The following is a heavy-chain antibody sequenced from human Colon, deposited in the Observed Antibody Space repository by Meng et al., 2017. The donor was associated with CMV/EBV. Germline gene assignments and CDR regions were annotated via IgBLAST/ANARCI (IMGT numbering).Heavy chain of an antibody. Sequence: CTDTGDLFRTRIYYGHGIRQNPGKDLEWSGCIHYRETNHNNTTLQSRAAISGDTYKNQFSLYLNSVTAADTAVYYCERGRDAYKIRLWGQGTLVTVSS. J-gene: IGHJ4*02. V-gene: IGHV4-31*03. D-gene: IGHD5-24*01. CDR1: GDLFRTRIYY. CDR3: ERGRDAYKIRL. CDR2: IHYRETN.